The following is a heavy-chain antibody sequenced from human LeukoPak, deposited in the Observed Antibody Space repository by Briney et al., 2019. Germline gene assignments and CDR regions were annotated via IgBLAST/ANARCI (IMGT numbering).Heavy chain of an antibody. CDR3: AKGYYDYVWGSFDY. V-gene: IGHV3-23*01. D-gene: IGHD3-16*01. CDR2: ISGSGGST. Sequence: GGSLRLSCAASGFTFSSCAINWVRQAPGKGLEWVSGISGSGGSTYYADSVKGRFTISRDNSKNTLYLQMNSLRAEDTAVYYCAKGYYDYVWGSFDYWGQGTLVTVSS. CDR1: GFTFSSCA. J-gene: IGHJ4*02.